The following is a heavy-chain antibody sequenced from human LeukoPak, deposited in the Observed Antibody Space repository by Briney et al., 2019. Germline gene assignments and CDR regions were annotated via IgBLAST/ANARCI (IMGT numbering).Heavy chain of an antibody. J-gene: IGHJ4*02. CDR3: SGRYGPGPV. CDR2: ILPDGRDT. CDR1: GYTFAAHH. D-gene: IGHD3-10*01. Sequence: ASVKVSCKASGYTFAAHHIHWVRQAPGQGLEWMGWILPDGRDTKYSQKFQDRMTLTTDTSTNTAYMELNRLLPDDTAVYYCSGRYGPGPVWGQGTLISASP. V-gene: IGHV1-2*02.